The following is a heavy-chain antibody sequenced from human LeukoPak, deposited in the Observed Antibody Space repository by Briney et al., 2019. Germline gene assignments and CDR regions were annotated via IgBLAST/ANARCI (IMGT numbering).Heavy chain of an antibody. CDR3: AREFNHYYDSSGYSSDY. V-gene: IGHV1-8*01. D-gene: IGHD3-22*01. CDR1: GYTFTSYD. Sequence: ASVTVSCTASGYTFTSYDINWVRQATGQGLEWMGWMNPNSGNTGYAQKFQGRVTMTRNTSISTAYMELSSLRSEDTAVYYCAREFNHYYDSSGYSSDYGGQGTLVTVSS. CDR2: MNPNSGNT. J-gene: IGHJ4*02.